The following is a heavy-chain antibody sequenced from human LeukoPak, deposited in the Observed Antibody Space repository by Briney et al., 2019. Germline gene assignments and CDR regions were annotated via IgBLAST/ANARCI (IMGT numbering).Heavy chain of an antibody. Sequence: GGSLRLSCTVSGFTLSSYEMSWIRQAPGKGLEWVSSVDYSADSTHYADSVMGRFTISRDNSKNTLYLQLNSLSADDTAVYYCARNSGWYGDSWGQGTLVTVSS. CDR3: ARNSGWYGDS. J-gene: IGHJ5*01. D-gene: IGHD6-19*01. V-gene: IGHV3-23*01. CDR1: GFTLSSYE. CDR2: VDYSADST.